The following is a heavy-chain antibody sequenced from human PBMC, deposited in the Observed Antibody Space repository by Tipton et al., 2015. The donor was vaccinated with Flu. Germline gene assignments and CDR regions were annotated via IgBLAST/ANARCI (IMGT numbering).Heavy chain of an antibody. Sequence: LRLSCTVSGGSLSSYYWSWIRQPAGKGLEWIGRIYTSGSTNYNPSLKSRVTISVDTSKNQLSLKLSSVTAADTAVYYCARRKTVTTRLTYFDYWGQGTLVTVSS. CDR2: IYTSGST. CDR3: ARRKTVTTRLTYFDY. CDR1: GGSLSSYY. V-gene: IGHV4-4*07. J-gene: IGHJ4*02. D-gene: IGHD4-17*01.